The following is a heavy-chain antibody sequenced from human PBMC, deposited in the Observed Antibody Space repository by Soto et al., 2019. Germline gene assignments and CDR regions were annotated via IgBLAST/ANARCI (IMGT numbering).Heavy chain of an antibody. D-gene: IGHD1-26*01. CDR3: TRDRDRGMGFDY. J-gene: IGHJ4*02. V-gene: IGHV3-48*02. CDR1: GFTFRTYS. CDR2: ISSSSSTI. Sequence: VGSLRLSCAASGFTFRTYSMTWVRQAPGKGLEWLSYISSSSSTIYYADSVKGRFTISRDNAKNSLYLQMNSLRDDDTAVYYCTRDRDRGMGFDYWGQGTLVTVSS.